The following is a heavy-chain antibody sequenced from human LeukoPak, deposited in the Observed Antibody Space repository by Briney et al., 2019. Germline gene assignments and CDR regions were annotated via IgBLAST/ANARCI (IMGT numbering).Heavy chain of an antibody. CDR3: ARSGTVGASWYFDY. CDR2: ISYDGSKT. CDR1: GFTFSNYG. V-gene: IGHV3-30*03. D-gene: IGHD1-26*01. J-gene: IGHJ4*02. Sequence: GGSLRLSCAGSGFTFSNYGLYWVRQAPGKGLEWVALISYDGSKTYYGDSVKGRFTISRDNSENTLYLQMNSLRADDTAVYYCARSGTVGASWYFDYWGQGTLVTVSS.